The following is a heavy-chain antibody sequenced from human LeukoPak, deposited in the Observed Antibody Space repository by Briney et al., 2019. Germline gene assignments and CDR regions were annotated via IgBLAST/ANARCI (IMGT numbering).Heavy chain of an antibody. CDR3: PRDWVVGEVVVAAGY. CDR1: GYPFTIYG. CDR2: ISTYNVNT. V-gene: IGHV1-18*01. J-gene: IGHJ4*02. D-gene: IGHD2-15*01. Sequence: ASAKVSCKASGYPFTIYGISWVRPAPGRGLEWRGWISTYNVNTNYAQKFQEIVTMTTDTPTSTAYMELNSVRSDDTAVYYCPRDWVVGEVVVAAGYWGQGTLVTVS.